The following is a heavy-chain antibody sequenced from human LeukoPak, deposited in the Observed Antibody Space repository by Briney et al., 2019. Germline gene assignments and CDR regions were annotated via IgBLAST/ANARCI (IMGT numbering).Heavy chain of an antibody. V-gene: IGHV4-39*07. CDR1: RGSLSSSRLY. CDR3: VRTRLPDHVVPAAGRPDDACDM. D-gene: IGHD2-2*01. CDR2: IHYSGST. J-gene: IGHJ3*02. Sequence: SETLSVTCTVSRGSLSSSRLYWGWIRQPPGEGLGWIGCIHYSGSTYYNPPLKCRVTVSLDTSENQFSLKLSSVAAADTAVYFRVRTRLPDHVVPAAGRPDDACDMWGQGTMVPVFS.